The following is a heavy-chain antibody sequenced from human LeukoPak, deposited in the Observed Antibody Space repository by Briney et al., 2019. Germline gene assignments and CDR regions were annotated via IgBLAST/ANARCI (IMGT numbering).Heavy chain of an antibody. J-gene: IGHJ4*02. CDR1: GFTFSSYS. V-gene: IGHV4-59*01. D-gene: IGHD3-10*01. CDR3: ARVLWFGESHYYFDY. CDR2: IYYSGST. Sequence: GSLRLSCAASGFTFSSYSMNWVRQAPGKGLEWIGYIYYSGSTNYNPSLKSRVTISVDTSKNQFSLKLSSVTAADTAVYYCARVLWFGESHYYFDYWGQGTLVTVSS.